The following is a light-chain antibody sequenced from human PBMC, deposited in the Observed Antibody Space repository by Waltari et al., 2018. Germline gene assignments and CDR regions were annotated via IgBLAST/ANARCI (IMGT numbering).Light chain of an antibody. CDR1: RNDLLIYNH. J-gene: IGLJ2*01. Sequence: QSALTQPRSVSGSPGQSVTISCTGTRNDLLIYNHVSWYQQPPGKAPKPIIDDVTKRPPGVPDRFSASTSGPTASLTISGLQAEDEADYHCCSYAGSYTVVFGGGTKLTVL. CDR2: DVT. V-gene: IGLV2-11*01. CDR3: CSYAGSYTVV.